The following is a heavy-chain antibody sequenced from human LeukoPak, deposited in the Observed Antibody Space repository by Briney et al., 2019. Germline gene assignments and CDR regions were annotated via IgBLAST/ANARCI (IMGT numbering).Heavy chain of an antibody. J-gene: IGHJ4*02. Sequence: SVKVSCKASGCTFTSYGIIWVRQAPGQGLEWMGGIIPIFGTANYAQKFQGRVTITTDESTSTAYMELSSLRSEDTAVYYCAVDICGGDCYSGYWGQGTLVTVSS. D-gene: IGHD2-21*02. V-gene: IGHV1-69*05. CDR3: AVDICGGDCYSGY. CDR2: IIPIFGTA. CDR1: GCTFTSYG.